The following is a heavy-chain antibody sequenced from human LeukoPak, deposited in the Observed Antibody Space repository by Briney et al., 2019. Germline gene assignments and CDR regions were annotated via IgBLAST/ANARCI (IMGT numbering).Heavy chain of an antibody. V-gene: IGHV1-2*06. D-gene: IGHD2-15*01. CDR2: INPNSGGT. J-gene: IGHJ4*02. Sequence: ASVTVSCKASGYTFTGYYMHWVRQAPGQGLEWMGRINPNSGGTNYAQKFQGRVTMTRDTSISTAYMELSRLRSDDTAVYYCASIVPLGYCSGGSCYSSWGQGTLVTVSS. CDR3: ASIVPLGYCSGGSCYSS. CDR1: GYTFTGYY.